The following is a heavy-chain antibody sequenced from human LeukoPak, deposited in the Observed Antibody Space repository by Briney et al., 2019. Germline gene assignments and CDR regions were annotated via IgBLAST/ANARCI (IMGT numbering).Heavy chain of an antibody. Sequence: GESLKISCKPSGYSFTSYWIGWVRQMPGKGLEWMGIIYPADSETRYSPSFQGQVTISVDKSISTASLQWSSLKASDTGIYYCASGGWVGATVFDYWGQGTRVTVPS. V-gene: IGHV5-51*01. CDR1: GYSFTSYW. D-gene: IGHD1-26*01. CDR2: IYPADSET. CDR3: ASGGWVGATVFDY. J-gene: IGHJ4*02.